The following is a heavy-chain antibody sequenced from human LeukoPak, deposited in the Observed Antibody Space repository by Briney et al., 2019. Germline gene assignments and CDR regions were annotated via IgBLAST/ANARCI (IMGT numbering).Heavy chain of an antibody. V-gene: IGHV1-8*01. CDR1: GYTFTSYD. D-gene: IGHD3-10*02. J-gene: IGHJ6*02. CDR2: MNPSSGNT. CDR3: ARGPVEAVFGVSTED. Sequence: ASAKVSCKASGYTFTSYDINWVRQATGQGLEWMGWMNPSSGNTGYAQKFQGRVSMTRDTSISTAYMELSSLRSEDTAVYYCARGPVEAVFGVSTEDWGQGTTVTVSS.